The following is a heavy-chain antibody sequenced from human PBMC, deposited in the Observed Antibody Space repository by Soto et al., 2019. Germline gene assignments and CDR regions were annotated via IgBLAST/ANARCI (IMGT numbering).Heavy chain of an antibody. V-gene: IGHV3-21*01. D-gene: IGHD3-3*01. J-gene: IGHJ6*02. Sequence: ESGGGLVKPGGSLRLSCAASGFTLSSYSMNWVRQAPGKGLEWVSSISSSSNYIYYADSIKGRFTISRDNAKNSLYLQMNSLRAEDTAVYYCARDRYDFWRGDYYYYGMDVWDQGTTVTVSS. CDR3: ARDRYDFWRGDYYYYGMDV. CDR2: ISSSSNYI. CDR1: GFTLSSYS.